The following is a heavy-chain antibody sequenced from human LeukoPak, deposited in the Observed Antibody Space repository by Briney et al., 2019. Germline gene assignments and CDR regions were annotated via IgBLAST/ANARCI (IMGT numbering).Heavy chain of an antibody. D-gene: IGHD4-11*01. CDR2: IWYDGSNK. J-gene: IGHJ4*02. Sequence: GGSLRLSCAASGFTFSSYGMHWVRQAPGKGLEWVAVIWYDGSNKYYADSVKGRFTISRDNSKNTLYLQMNSLRAEDTAVYYCAKDLHYSNYFDYWGQGTLVTVSS. V-gene: IGHV3-30*02. CDR3: AKDLHYSNYFDY. CDR1: GFTFSSYG.